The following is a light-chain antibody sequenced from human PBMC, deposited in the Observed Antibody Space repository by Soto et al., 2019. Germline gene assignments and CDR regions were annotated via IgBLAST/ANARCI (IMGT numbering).Light chain of an antibody. V-gene: IGKV3-20*01. CDR2: GAS. CDR1: QSVSGSQ. J-gene: IGKJ1*01. CDR3: QQYVGSLWT. Sequence: EIVLTQSPGTLSLSPGDRATLSCRASQSVSGSQLAWYQQKPGQAPRLLIYGASSRATGIPDRFSGSGSGTDSTLTISRLEPEDFAVYYCQQYVGSLWTFGQGTKVEIK.